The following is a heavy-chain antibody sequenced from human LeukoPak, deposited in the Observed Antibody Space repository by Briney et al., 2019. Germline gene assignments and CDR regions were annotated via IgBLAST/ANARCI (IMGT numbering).Heavy chain of an antibody. Sequence: GGSLRLSCAASGFTFSSYAMNWVRQAPGKGLEWVAVISYDGSNKYYADSVKGRFTISRDNSKNTLYLQMNSLRAEDTAVYFCARSGIVGATTVDYWGQGTLVTVSS. V-gene: IGHV3-30*04. J-gene: IGHJ4*02. D-gene: IGHD1-26*01. CDR3: ARSGIVGATTVDY. CDR2: ISYDGSNK. CDR1: GFTFSSYA.